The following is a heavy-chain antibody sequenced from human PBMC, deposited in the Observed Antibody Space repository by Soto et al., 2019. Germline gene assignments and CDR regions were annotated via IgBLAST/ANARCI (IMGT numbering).Heavy chain of an antibody. V-gene: IGHV4-39*01. CDR3: ARPYYYCSGMVFDP. CDR1: GGSISSSSYY. Sequence: QLQLQESGPGLVKPSETLSLTCTVSGGSISSSSYYWGWIRQPPGKVLEWIGSIYYSGSTYYNPSLKSRVTISVDTSKNQFSLKLSSVTAADTAVYYCARPYYYCSGMVFDPWGKGTMVTVSS. CDR2: IYYSGST. D-gene: IGHD3-10*01. J-gene: IGHJ5*02.